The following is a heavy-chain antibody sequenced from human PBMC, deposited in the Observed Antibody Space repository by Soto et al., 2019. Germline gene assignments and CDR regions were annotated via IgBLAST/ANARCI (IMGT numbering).Heavy chain of an antibody. V-gene: IGHV3-48*03. CDR2: ISSSGSTI. J-gene: IGHJ4*02. Sequence: EVQLVESGGGLVQPGGSLRLSCAASGFTFSSYEMNWVRQAPGKGLEWVSYISSSGSTIYYADSVKGRFTISRDNAKNSLYLQMNSLRAEDKAVYYCARDEAVAGPYFDYWGQGTLVTVSS. CDR1: GFTFSSYE. CDR3: ARDEAVAGPYFDY. D-gene: IGHD6-19*01.